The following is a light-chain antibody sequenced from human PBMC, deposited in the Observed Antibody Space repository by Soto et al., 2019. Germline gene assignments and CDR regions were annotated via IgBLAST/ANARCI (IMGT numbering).Light chain of an antibody. Sequence: SYELTQPPSVAVAPGETARISCGGNNIGSKSLFWYQQKAGRAPLLVIYYDTNRPSGIPERFSGSNSGNTATLTISGVEVGDEADYYCQVWDLSSGHREVFGGGTKVTVL. V-gene: IGLV3-21*04. CDR2: YDT. CDR3: QVWDLSSGHREV. CDR1: NIGSKS. J-gene: IGLJ2*01.